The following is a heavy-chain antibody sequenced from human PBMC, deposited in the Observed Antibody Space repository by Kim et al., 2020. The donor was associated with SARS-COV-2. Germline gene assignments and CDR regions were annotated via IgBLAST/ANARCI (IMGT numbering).Heavy chain of an antibody. J-gene: IGHJ3*02. Sequence: ASVKVSCKASGYTFTSYDINWVRQATGQGLEWMGWMNPNSGNTGYAQKFQGRVTMTRNTSISTAYMELSSLRSEDTAVYYCARVGGPFFGDAFDIWGQGTMVTVSS. V-gene: IGHV1-8*01. D-gene: IGHD3-3*01. CDR3: ARVGGPFFGDAFDI. CDR1: GYTFTSYD. CDR2: MNPNSGNT.